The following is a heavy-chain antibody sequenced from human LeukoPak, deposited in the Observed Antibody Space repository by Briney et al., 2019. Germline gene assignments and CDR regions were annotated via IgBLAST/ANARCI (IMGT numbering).Heavy chain of an antibody. CDR2: IYYSGST. J-gene: IGHJ3*02. CDR3: ASQQYDAFDI. CDR1: GGSISSSSYY. D-gene: IGHD4-11*01. V-gene: IGHV4-39*01. Sequence: KPSETLSLTCTVSGGSISSSSYYWGWIRQPPGKGLEWIGSIYYSGSTYYNPSLKSRVTISVDTSKNQFSLKLSSVTAADTAVYYCASQQYDAFDIWGQGTMVTVSS.